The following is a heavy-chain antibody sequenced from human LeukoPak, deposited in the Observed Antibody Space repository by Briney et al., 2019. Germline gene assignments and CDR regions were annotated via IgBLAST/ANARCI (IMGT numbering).Heavy chain of an antibody. D-gene: IGHD3-22*01. J-gene: IGHJ4*02. CDR1: GGSISSGGYY. CDR2: IYYSGST. Sequence: PSETLSLTCTVSGGSISSGGYYWSWIRQHPGKGLEWIGYIYYSGSTYYNPSLKSRVTISVDTSKNQFSLKLSSVTAADTAVYYCARESRANYYDSSGYPLRRWGTDHWGQGTLVTVSS. V-gene: IGHV4-31*03. CDR3: ARESRANYYDSSGYPLRRWGTDH.